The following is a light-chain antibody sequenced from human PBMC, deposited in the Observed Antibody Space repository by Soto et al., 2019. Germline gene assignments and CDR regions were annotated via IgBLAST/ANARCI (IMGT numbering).Light chain of an antibody. CDR2: DAS. V-gene: IGKV1-5*01. CDR1: QSISSW. Sequence: DIQITHSPSTLSASVGDRFXIXYRASQSISSWLAWYQQKPGKAPKLLIYDASNLERGVPSRFSGSGSGTQFTLSIRSLQPDDFATYYCQQYNSYSRAFGQGTKVDIK. CDR3: QQYNSYSRA. J-gene: IGKJ1*01.